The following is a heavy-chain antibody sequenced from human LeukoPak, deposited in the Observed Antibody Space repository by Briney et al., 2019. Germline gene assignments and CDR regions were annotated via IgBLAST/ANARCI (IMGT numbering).Heavy chain of an antibody. CDR2: IYHTGST. Sequence: SETLSLTCGVSGYSISRGYYWAWIRPPPGKGLEWVGTIYHTGSTYYTPSLGSRVTISVDTSKNEFSLNLNSVTAADTAVYYCARAGWIITSGIDYWGQGALVTVSS. V-gene: IGHV4-38-2*01. D-gene: IGHD3-10*01. J-gene: IGHJ4*02. CDR3: ARAGWIITSGIDY. CDR1: GYSISRGYY.